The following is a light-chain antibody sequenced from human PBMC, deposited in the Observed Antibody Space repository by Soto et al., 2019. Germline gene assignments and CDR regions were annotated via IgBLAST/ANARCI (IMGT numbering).Light chain of an antibody. Sequence: EVVLTQSPATLSLSPGERATLSCRASQSVTKYLAWYQQKPGQALRLLIYDVSKRATGIPARFSGSGSETDFTLTISSLEPGDFATYYCLQDLSYPRTFGQGTKVEI. CDR3: LQDLSYPRT. J-gene: IGKJ1*01. CDR1: QSVTKY. CDR2: DVS. V-gene: IGKV3-11*01.